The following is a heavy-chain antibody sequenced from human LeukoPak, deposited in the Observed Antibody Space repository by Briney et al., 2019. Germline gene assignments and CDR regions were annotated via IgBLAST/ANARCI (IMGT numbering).Heavy chain of an antibody. CDR1: GFTFSSYS. Sequence: PGGSLRLSCAASGFTFSSYSMNWVRQAPGKGLEWVSSISSSSSYIYYADSVKGRFTISRDNAKNSLYLQMNSLRAEDTAVYYCASAWGRRYYYDSSGSQYWGQGTLVTVSS. D-gene: IGHD3-22*01. CDR2: ISSSSSYI. CDR3: ASAWGRRYYYDSSGSQY. V-gene: IGHV3-21*01. J-gene: IGHJ4*02.